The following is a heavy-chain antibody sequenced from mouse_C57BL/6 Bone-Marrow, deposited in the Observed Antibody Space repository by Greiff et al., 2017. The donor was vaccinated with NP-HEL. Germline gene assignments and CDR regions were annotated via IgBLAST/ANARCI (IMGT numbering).Heavy chain of an antibody. CDR1: GFTFSSYG. J-gene: IGHJ3*01. D-gene: IGHD2-4*01. CDR3: ASPYDYDVAWFAY. CDR2: ISSGGSYT. V-gene: IGHV5-6*01. Sequence: EVMLVESGGDLVKPGGSLKLSCAASGFTFSSYGMSWVRQTPDKRLEWVATISSGGSYTYYPDSVTGRFTISRDNAKTTLYLQMSSLKSEDTAMYYCASPYDYDVAWFAYWGQGTLVTVSA.